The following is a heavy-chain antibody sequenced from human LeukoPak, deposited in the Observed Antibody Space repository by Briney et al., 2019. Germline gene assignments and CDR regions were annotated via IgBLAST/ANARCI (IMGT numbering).Heavy chain of an antibody. CDR2: ISPSGGST. D-gene: IGHD2-2*01. Sequence: ASVKVSCKAFGYTFTSNYMHWVRQAPGQGPEWMGVISPSGGSTTYAQKFQGRVTLTRDMSTSTDYLELSSLRSEDTAVYYCARGPIIDIVVIPAAANYYHMDVRGKGTTVTVSS. J-gene: IGHJ6*03. CDR3: ARGPIIDIVVIPAAANYYHMDV. CDR1: GYTFTSNY. V-gene: IGHV1-46*01.